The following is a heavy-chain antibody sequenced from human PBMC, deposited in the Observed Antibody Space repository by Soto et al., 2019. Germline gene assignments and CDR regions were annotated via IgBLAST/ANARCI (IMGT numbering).Heavy chain of an antibody. D-gene: IGHD1-20*01. CDR1: GGTFSSYA. J-gene: IGHJ6*02. Sequence: QVQLVQSGAEVKKPGSSVKVSCKASGGTFSSYAISWVRQAPGQGLEWMGGIIPIFGTANYAQKFQGRVTITEDESTSTAYMELSSLRSEDTAVYYCAQRSPVRISTRYYGMDVWGQGTTVTVSS. CDR3: AQRSPVRISTRYYGMDV. CDR2: IIPIFGTA. V-gene: IGHV1-69*01.